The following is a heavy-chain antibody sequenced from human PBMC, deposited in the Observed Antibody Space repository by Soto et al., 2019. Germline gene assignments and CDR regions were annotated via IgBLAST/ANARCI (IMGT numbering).Heavy chain of an antibody. CDR2: ILHRGGT. J-gene: IGHJ6*01. V-gene: IGHV4-59*01. Sequence: SETLSLTCHVSRVPLHQYYWTWIPQSPRRGLERIGYILHRGGTNYNPSIKSRDNISADVSESLVSLTLTSVTDSVTAHYYCARGIQPPTLSPWDVWGPGTSVTVSS. CDR1: RVPLHQYY. CDR3: ARGIQPPTLSPWDV. D-gene: IGHD1-1*01.